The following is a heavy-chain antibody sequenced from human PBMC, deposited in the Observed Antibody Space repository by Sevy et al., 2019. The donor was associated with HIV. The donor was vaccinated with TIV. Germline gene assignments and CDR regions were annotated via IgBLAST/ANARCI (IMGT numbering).Heavy chain of an antibody. J-gene: IGHJ4*02. CDR1: GFTFSSYG. V-gene: IGHV3-30*18. D-gene: IGHD3-22*01. CDR2: ISYDGSNK. CDR3: AKGTARHYYDSSGYPGAFDY. Sequence: GGSLRLSCAASGFTFSSYGMHWVHQAPGKGLEWVAVISYDGSNKYYADSVKGRFTISRDNSKNTLYLQMNSLRAEDTAVYYCAKGTARHYYDSSGYPGAFDYWGQGTLVTVSS.